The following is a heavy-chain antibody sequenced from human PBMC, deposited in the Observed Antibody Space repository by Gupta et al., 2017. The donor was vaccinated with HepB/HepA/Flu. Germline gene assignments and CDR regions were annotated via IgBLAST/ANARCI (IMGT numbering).Heavy chain of an antibody. CDR1: GYSFTSYW. CDR3: ARLLESYGSYYFDY. D-gene: IGHD5-18*01. V-gene: IGHV5-51*01. Sequence: EVQLVQSGASVKKPVESLKISCKGSGYSFTSYWIGWVRQMPGKGLEWMGISYPGDSDTRYSPSFQGQVTISADKSISTADLQWSSLKASDTAMYYCARLLESYGSYYFDYWGQGTLVTVSS. J-gene: IGHJ4*02. CDR2: SYPGDSDT.